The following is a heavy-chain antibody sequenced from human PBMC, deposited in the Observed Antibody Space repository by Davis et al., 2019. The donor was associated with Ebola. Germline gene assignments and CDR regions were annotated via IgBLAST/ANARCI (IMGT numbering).Heavy chain of an antibody. CDR1: GGSISSYY. V-gene: IGHV4-4*07. D-gene: IGHD5-24*01. CDR2: IYTSGST. J-gene: IGHJ2*01. CDR3: ARRRDSTWYFDL. Sequence: SETLSLTCTVSGGSISSYYWRWIRQPAGKGLEWIGRIYTSGSTNYNPSLKSRVTISVDTSKNQFSLKLSSVTAADTAVYYCARRRDSTWYFDLWGRGTLVTVSS.